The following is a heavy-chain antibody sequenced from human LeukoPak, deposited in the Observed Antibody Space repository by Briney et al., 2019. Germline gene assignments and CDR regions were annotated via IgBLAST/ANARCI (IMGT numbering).Heavy chain of an antibody. D-gene: IGHD2-2*01. V-gene: IGHV1-18*01. Sequence: ASVKVSCKASRYTFTRYGISWVRQAPGQGVAWMGWISAYNGNTNYAQKFQGRVTITADKSTSTAYMELSSLRSEDTAVYYCARDIPAAYYYYGMDVWGQGTTVTVSS. J-gene: IGHJ6*02. CDR2: ISAYNGNT. CDR1: RYTFTRYG. CDR3: ARDIPAAYYYYGMDV.